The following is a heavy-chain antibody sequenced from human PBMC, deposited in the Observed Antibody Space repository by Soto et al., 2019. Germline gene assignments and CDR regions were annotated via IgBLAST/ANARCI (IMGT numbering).Heavy chain of an antibody. V-gene: IGHV4-34*01. Sequence: QVQLQQWGAGLLKPSETLSLTCAVYGGSFSGYYWSWIRQPPGKGLEWIGAINHSGSTNYNPSLKSRVTISVETSKNQFSLKLSSVTAADTAVYYCARAFPYYDILTGYPRGPFDPWGQGTLVTVSS. J-gene: IGHJ5*02. D-gene: IGHD3-9*01. CDR3: ARAFPYYDILTGYPRGPFDP. CDR2: INHSGST. CDR1: GGSFSGYY.